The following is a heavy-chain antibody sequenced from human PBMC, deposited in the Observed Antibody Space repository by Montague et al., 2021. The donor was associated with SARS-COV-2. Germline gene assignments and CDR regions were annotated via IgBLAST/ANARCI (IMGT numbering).Heavy chain of an antibody. CDR2: VHYTGST. CDR1: GGSISSYY. CDR3: ARAQNTCFIANCVNYFDY. V-gene: IGHV4-59*01. J-gene: IGHJ4*02. D-gene: IGHD1-1*01. Sequence: SETLSLTCEVSGGSISSYYWSWIRQSPGKGLEWIGYVHYTGSTKYNPSLKTRVTLSLDTPKNQFSLKLSSVTAADTAVYYCARAQNTCFIANCVNYFDYWGQGTLVTVSS.